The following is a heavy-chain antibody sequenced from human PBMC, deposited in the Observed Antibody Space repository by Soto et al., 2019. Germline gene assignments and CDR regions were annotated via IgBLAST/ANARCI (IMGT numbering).Heavy chain of an antibody. V-gene: IGHV3-23*01. Sequence: EVQLLESGGGLVQPGGSLRLSCAASGFTFSTYAMSWVRQAPGKGLEWVSGISGSGGNTYYADSVKGRFTISRDNSKNTLYLQMNSVRAEDTAVYYCAKGVRSAYCSGGSCYSFDLWGQGILVTVSS. J-gene: IGHJ4*02. D-gene: IGHD2-15*01. CDR3: AKGVRSAYCSGGSCYSFDL. CDR2: ISGSGGNT. CDR1: GFTFSTYA.